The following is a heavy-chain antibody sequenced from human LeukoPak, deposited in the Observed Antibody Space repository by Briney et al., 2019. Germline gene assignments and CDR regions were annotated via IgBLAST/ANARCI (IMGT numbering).Heavy chain of an antibody. V-gene: IGHV4-39*01. Sequence: SETLSLTCTVSGGSISSSSYYWGWVRQPPGKGLEWIGSIYYSGSTYYNPSLKSRVTISVDTSKNQFSLKLSSVTAADTAVYYCARQGELLGYWGQGTLVTVSS. D-gene: IGHD3-10*01. CDR1: GGSISSSSYY. CDR3: ARQGELLGY. J-gene: IGHJ4*02. CDR2: IYYSGST.